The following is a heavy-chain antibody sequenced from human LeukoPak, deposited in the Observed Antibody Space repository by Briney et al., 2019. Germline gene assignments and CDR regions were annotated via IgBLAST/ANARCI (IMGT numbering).Heavy chain of an antibody. Sequence: PGGSLRLSCAASGFTFSSYGMHWVRQAPGKGLEWVAVISYDGSNKYYADSVKGRFTISRDNSKSTLYLQMNSLRAEDTAVYYCAKVSLYPLDAFDIWGQGTMVTVSS. CDR3: AKVSLYPLDAFDI. J-gene: IGHJ3*02. CDR1: GFTFSSYG. V-gene: IGHV3-30*18. D-gene: IGHD2-2*02. CDR2: ISYDGSNK.